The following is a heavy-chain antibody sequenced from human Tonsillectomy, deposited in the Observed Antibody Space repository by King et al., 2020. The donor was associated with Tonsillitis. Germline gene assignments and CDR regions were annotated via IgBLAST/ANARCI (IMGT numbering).Heavy chain of an antibody. Sequence: EVQLVESGGGLVQPGRSLRHSCAASGFTFDDYAMHWVRHAPGKGLEWVSGISWNSGSIGYADSVKGRFTISRDNAKNSLYLQMNSLRAEDTALYYCAKEKFDYWGQGTLVTVSS. CDR1: GFTFDDYA. CDR2: ISWNSGSI. V-gene: IGHV3-9*01. J-gene: IGHJ4*02. CDR3: AKEKFDY.